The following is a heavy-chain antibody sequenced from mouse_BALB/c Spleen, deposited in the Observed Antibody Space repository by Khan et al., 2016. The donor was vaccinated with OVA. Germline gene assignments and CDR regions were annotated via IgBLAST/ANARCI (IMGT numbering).Heavy chain of an antibody. Sequence: QIQLVQSGAELAKPGASVKMSCKASGYTFTTYWMHWVKQRPGQGLEWIGYINPTSGYTDYTEKFKDRATLSADRSSSTAYMQLSSLTSEDSAVYYCTRDRIDYWGQGTTLTVSS. CDR3: TRDRIDY. J-gene: IGHJ2*01. CDR2: INPTSGYT. CDR1: GYTFTTYW. V-gene: IGHV1-7*01.